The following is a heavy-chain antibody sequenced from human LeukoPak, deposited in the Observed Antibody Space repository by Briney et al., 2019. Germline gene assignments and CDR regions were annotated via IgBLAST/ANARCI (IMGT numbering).Heavy chain of an antibody. D-gene: IGHD3-22*01. CDR2: FDPEDGET. J-gene: IGHJ4*02. Sequence: ASVKASCKVSGYTLTELSMHWVRQAPGKGLEWMGGFDPEDGETIYAQKFQGRVTMTEDTSTDTAYMELSSLRSEDTAVYYCATHVDYYDSSGYYPFDYWGQGTLVTVSS. CDR3: ATHVDYYDSSGYYPFDY. CDR1: GYTLTELS. V-gene: IGHV1-24*01.